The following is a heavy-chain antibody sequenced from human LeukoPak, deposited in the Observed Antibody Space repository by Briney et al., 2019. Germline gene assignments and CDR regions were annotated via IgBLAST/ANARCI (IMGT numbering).Heavy chain of an antibody. D-gene: IGHD6-6*01. CDR2: ISDSGGIT. CDR3: AKNTQYSGYYDC. J-gene: IGHJ4*02. Sequence: GSLRLSCAASGFTFSSYPMTWVRQAPGKGPEWVSFISDSGGITYYADSVKGRFTISRDNSKNTLYLQMNSLRAEDTAAYYCAKNTQYSGYYDCWGQGTLVAVSS. CDR1: GFTFSSYP. V-gene: IGHV3-23*01.